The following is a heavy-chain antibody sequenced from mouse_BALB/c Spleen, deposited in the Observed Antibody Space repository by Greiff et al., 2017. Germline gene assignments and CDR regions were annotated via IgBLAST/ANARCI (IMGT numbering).Heavy chain of an antibody. CDR1: GFTFSSYG. CDR2: INSNGGST. J-gene: IGHJ4*01. V-gene: IGHV5-6-3*01. D-gene: IGHD2-3*01. Sequence: DVQLQESGGGLVQPGGSLKLSCAASGFTFSSYGMSWVRQTPDKRLELVATINSNGGSTYYPDSVKGRFTISRDNAKNTLYLQMSSLKSEDTAMYYCARDDGYSGAMDYWGQGTSVTVSS. CDR3: ARDDGYSGAMDY.